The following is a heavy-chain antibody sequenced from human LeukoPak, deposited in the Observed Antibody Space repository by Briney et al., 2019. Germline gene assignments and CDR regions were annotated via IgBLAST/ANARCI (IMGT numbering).Heavy chain of an antibody. CDR3: AKGEGDRSGYYHDTFDI. D-gene: IGHD3-22*01. Sequence: GGSLRLSCAASGFTFSSYAMSWVRQAPGKGLEWVSAISASGASTYYADSAKGRFTISRDNSKNTLYLQMNSQRAEDTAVYYCAKGEGDRSGYYHDTFDIWGQGTMVTVSS. J-gene: IGHJ3*02. CDR2: ISASGAST. CDR1: GFTFSSYA. V-gene: IGHV3-23*01.